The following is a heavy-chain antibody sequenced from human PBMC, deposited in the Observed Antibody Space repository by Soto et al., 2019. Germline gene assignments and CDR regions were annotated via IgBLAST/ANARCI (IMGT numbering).Heavy chain of an antibody. Sequence: PSETLSLTCTVSGGSISSYYWSWIRQPPGKGLEWIGYIYYSGSTNYNPSLKSRVTISVDTSKNQFSLKLSSVTAADTAVCYCARGVVYYYYGMDVWGQGTTVTVYS. D-gene: IGHD2-15*01. J-gene: IGHJ6*02. V-gene: IGHV4-59*01. CDR2: IYYSGST. CDR1: GGSISSYY. CDR3: ARGVVYYYYGMDV.